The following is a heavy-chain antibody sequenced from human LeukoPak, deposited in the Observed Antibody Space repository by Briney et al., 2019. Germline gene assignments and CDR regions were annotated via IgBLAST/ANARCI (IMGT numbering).Heavy chain of an antibody. V-gene: IGHV1-69*04. CDR1: GGTFSSYA. CDR3: ARRTLYYYYYYMDV. Sequence: ASVKVSCKASGGTFSSYAISWVRQAPGQGLEWMGRIIPILGIANYAQKFQGRVTMTTDTSTSTAYMELRSLRSDDTAVYYCARRTLYYYYYYMDVWGKGTTVTVSS. J-gene: IGHJ6*03. CDR2: IIPILGIA.